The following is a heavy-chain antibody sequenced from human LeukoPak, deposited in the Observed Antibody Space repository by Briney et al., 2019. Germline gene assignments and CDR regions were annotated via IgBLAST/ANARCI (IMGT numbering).Heavy chain of an antibody. Sequence: PSETLSLTCTVSGGSISSGSYYWSWIRQPAGKGLEWIGRIYTSGSTNYNPSLKSRVTMSVDTSKNQFSLKLSSVTAADTAVYYCARNYYGSGSSETNWFDPWGQGTLVTVSS. CDR2: IYTSGST. J-gene: IGHJ5*02. CDR1: GGSISSGSYY. V-gene: IGHV4-61*02. D-gene: IGHD3-10*01. CDR3: ARNYYGSGSSETNWFDP.